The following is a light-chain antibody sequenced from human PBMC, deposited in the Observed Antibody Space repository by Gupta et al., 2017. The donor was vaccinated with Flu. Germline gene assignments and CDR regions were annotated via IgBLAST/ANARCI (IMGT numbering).Light chain of an antibody. J-gene: IGLJ2*01. Sequence: QSALTQPPPVSGSPGQSVPLSCTGTSSDIGFYDRSFWYQQSPTTSPKLIIYEVANRPSGVPGRFSGSKSGNTDSLTISGLQAEDEADYYCSSYTDNSGVIFGGGTKVTVL. CDR1: SSDIGFYDR. CDR2: EVA. CDR3: SSYTDNSGVI. V-gene: IGLV2-18*02.